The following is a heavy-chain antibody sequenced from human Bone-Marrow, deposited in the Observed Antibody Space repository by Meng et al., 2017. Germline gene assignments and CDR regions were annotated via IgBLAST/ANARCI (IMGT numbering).Heavy chain of an antibody. J-gene: IGHJ4*01. CDR1: GFTFSSYA. CDR3: AKDWGCGGDCYYAPPFDY. D-gene: IGHD2-21*02. V-gene: IGHV3-30*07. Sequence: GESLKISCAASGFTFSSYAMHWVRQAPGKGLEWVAVISYDGSNKYYADSVKGRFTISRDNSKNTLYLQMNSLRAEDTAVYYCAKDWGCGGDCYYAPPFDYWGHG. CDR2: ISYDGSNK.